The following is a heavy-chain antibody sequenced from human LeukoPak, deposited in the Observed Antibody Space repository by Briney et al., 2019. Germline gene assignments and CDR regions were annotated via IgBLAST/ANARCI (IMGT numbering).Heavy chain of an antibody. D-gene: IGHD3-10*01. J-gene: IGHJ4*02. CDR2: IYYSGST. CDR3: ARGRGYFDY. V-gene: IGHV4-61*08. Sequence: SQTLSLTCTVSGDSISSGGYYWSWIRQPPGKGLEWIGYIYYSGSTNYNPSLKSRVTISVDTSKNRFSLKLSSVTAADTAVYYCARGRGYFDYWGQGTLVTVSS. CDR1: GDSISSGGYY.